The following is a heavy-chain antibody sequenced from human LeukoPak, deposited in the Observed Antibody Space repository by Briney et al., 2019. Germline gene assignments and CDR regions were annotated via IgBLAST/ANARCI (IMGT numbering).Heavy chain of an antibody. Sequence: PSETLSLTYAVYGGSFSGYYWSWIRQPPGKGLEWIGEINHSGSTNYNPSLKSRVTISVDTSKNQFSLKLSSVTAADTAVYYCARGSGDDFWSGSFAFDIWGQGTMVTVSS. V-gene: IGHV4-34*01. D-gene: IGHD3-3*01. J-gene: IGHJ3*02. CDR3: ARGSGDDFWSGSFAFDI. CDR1: GGSFSGYY. CDR2: INHSGST.